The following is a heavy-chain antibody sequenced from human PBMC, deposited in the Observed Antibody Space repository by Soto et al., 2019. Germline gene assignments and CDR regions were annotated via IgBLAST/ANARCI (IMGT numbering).Heavy chain of an antibody. CDR2: ISWGGGRI. V-gene: IGHV3-9*01. CDR3: AKARGRDSYYDS. Sequence: EVQLVESGGGLVQPGRSLRLSCGGSGFTFDDYAMHWVRHVPGKGLEWVSGISWGGGRISYADSVKGRFTISRDNAKNSLTLQMNSLRVEDTALYYCAKARGRDSYYDSWGQGTLVTVSS. CDR1: GFTFDDYA. D-gene: IGHD3-16*01. J-gene: IGHJ4*02.